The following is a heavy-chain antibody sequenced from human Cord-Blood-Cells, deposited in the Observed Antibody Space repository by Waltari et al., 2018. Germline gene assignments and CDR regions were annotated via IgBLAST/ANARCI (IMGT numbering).Heavy chain of an antibody. V-gene: IGHV1-69*01. CDR1: GAAFSSYA. D-gene: IGHD1-20*01. CDR2: TIPHLCQA. CDR3: ARADRHNALYYYHVMHV. Sequence: QVQLVRSGAEVKNPRSSVKVSCRASGAAFSSYAISWVRRAPVQGLEWMRGTIPHLCQANQGRKFHGRVTPSPDEPTSTAYMQLNSLRSEDTAVHCCARADRHNALYYYHVMHVGGQGTTVTASS. J-gene: IGHJ6*02.